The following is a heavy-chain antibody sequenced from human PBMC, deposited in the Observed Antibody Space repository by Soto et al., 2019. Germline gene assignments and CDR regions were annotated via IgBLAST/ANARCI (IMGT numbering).Heavy chain of an antibody. Sequence: ASVKVSCKASGYTFTSYGISWVRQAPGQGLEWMGWISAYNGNKNYAQKLQGRVTMTTDTSTSTAYMELRSLRSDDTAVYYCARGYCSGGSCYYIGPFDYWGQGTLVTVSS. CDR3: ARGYCSGGSCYYIGPFDY. CDR1: GYTFTSYG. V-gene: IGHV1-18*01. CDR2: ISAYNGNK. D-gene: IGHD2-15*01. J-gene: IGHJ4*02.